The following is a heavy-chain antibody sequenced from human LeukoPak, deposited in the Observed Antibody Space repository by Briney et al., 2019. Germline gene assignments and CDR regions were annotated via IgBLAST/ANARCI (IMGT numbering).Heavy chain of an antibody. D-gene: IGHD3-22*01. V-gene: IGHV3-53*01. J-gene: IGHJ4*02. CDR1: GFTVSSNY. CDR2: IYSGGST. Sequence: GGSLRLSRAASGFTVSSNYMSWVRQAPGKGLEWVSVIYSGGSTYYADSVKGRFTISRDNSKNTLYLQMNSLRAEDTAVYYCARTYDSSGYYDYWGQGALVTVSS. CDR3: ARTYDSSGYYDY.